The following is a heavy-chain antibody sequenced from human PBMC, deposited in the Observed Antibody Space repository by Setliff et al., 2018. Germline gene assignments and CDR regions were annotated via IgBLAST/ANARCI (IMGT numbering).Heavy chain of an antibody. J-gene: IGHJ4*02. CDR1: GFTFSAHY. Sequence: QPGGSLRLSCAASGFTFSAHYMDWLRQAPGKGLEWVGRIRSKADSYPTAYAASVKGRFTISRDDSKNTAYLQMNSLKTEDTAVYYCATDRGWLDMFDYWGQGTQVTVSS. V-gene: IGHV3-72*01. D-gene: IGHD6-19*01. CDR2: IRSKADSYPT. CDR3: ATDRGWLDMFDY.